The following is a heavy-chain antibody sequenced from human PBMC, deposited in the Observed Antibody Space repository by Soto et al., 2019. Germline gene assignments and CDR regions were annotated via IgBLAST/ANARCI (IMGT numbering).Heavy chain of an antibody. CDR3: AKDLGPVVPHFDX. CDR1: GFTFSNCG. V-gene: IGHV3-30*18. CDR2: ISYDGSSK. Sequence: GGSLRLSCAASGFTFSNCGMHWVRQAPGKGLEWVSVISYDGSSKYYADFVRVRFTISRDNSKNTLYLQMNSLRAEDTAMYYCAKDLGPVVPHFDXWGQGTLVTVSX. J-gene: IGHJ4*02. D-gene: IGHD2-21*01.